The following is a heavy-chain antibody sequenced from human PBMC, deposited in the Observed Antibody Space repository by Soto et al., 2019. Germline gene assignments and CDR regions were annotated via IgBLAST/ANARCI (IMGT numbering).Heavy chain of an antibody. Sequence: EVQLVESGGGLVQPGGSLRLSCAASGFTVSSNYMSWVRQAPGKGLEWVSVIYSGGSTYYADSVKGRFTITRDNSKSTLYLQMNSLRAEDTAVYYCARLLPDAFDTWGQGTMVTVSS. V-gene: IGHV3-66*04. J-gene: IGHJ3*02. CDR2: IYSGGST. CDR3: ARLLPDAFDT. D-gene: IGHD2-15*01. CDR1: GFTVSSNY.